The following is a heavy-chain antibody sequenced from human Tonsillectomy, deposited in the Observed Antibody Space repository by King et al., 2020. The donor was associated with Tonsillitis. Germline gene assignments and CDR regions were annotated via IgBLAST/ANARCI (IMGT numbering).Heavy chain of an antibody. D-gene: IGHD3-10*01. Sequence: VQLVESGGGLEQPGGSLRLSCAASGFTFSSYAMNWVRQAPGKGLEWVSAISGKTGDTYYADSVKGRFTISRDNSKNTLYLQMNSLRAEDTAVYYCAKDQLTLWFIDSWGQGTLVTVSS. V-gene: IGHV3-23*04. CDR2: ISGKTGDT. CDR1: GFTFSSYA. J-gene: IGHJ4*02. CDR3: AKDQLTLWFIDS.